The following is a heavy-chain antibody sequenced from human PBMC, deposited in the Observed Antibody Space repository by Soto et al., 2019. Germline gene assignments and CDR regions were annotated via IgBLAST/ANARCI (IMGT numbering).Heavy chain of an antibody. CDR2: IYHTGST. Sequence: PSETLSLTCTVSDGSISSSPYFWGWIRQPPGKGLEWIGSIYHTGSTCYNPSLKSRVTISVDTSKNQFSLKLESATAADTAVYYCAKSYTLTTFLWFFDLWGRGTLVTVSS. CDR1: DGSISSSPYF. V-gene: IGHV4-39*01. J-gene: IGHJ2*01. D-gene: IGHD4-17*01. CDR3: AKSYTLTTFLWFFDL.